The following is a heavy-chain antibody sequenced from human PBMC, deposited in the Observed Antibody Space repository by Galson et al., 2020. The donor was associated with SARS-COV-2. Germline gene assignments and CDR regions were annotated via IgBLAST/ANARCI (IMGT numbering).Heavy chain of an antibody. V-gene: IGHV1-2*02. Sequence: ASVKVSCKAYGYTFTGYYMHWVRQAPGQGLEWMGWINPNSGGTNYAQKFQGRVTMTRDTSISTAYMELSRLRSDDTAVYYCAREHLNYYYGMDVWGQGTTVTVSS. CDR1: GYTFTGYY. CDR2: INPNSGGT. J-gene: IGHJ6*02. CDR3: AREHLNYYYGMDV.